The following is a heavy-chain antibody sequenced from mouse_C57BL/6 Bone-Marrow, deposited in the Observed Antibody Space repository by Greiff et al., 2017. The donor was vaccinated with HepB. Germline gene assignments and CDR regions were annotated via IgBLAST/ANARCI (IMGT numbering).Heavy chain of an antibody. CDR2: IDPSDSYT. J-gene: IGHJ2*01. CDR1: GYTFTSYW. D-gene: IGHD2-1*01. Sequence: QVQLQQPGAELVMPGASVKLSCKASGYTFTSYWMHWGKQRPGQGLEWIGEIDPSDSYTNYNQKFKGKSTLTVDKSSSTAYMQLSSLTSEDSAVYYCARYGNYPYYFDYWGQGTTLTVSS. V-gene: IGHV1-69*01. CDR3: ARYGNYPYYFDY.